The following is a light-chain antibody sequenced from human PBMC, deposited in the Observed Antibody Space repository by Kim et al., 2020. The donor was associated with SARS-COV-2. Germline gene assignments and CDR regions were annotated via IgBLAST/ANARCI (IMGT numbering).Light chain of an antibody. CDR2: DAS. J-gene: IGKJ2*01. V-gene: IGKV3-15*01. CDR1: QSITRN. CDR3: QQYTNWPPYT. Sequence: SPGERATLSCSASQSITRNLAWYQQQPGQAPRLLMYDASTRATGIPARFSGSGSGTEFTLTISSLQSEDFAVYYCQQYTNWPPYTFGQGTKLEI.